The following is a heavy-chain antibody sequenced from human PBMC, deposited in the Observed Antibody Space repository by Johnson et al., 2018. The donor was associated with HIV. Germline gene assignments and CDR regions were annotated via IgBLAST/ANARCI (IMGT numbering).Heavy chain of an antibody. V-gene: IGHV3-74*01. CDR2: IQRDGPST. Sequence: VQLVESGGGLVQPGGSLRLSCAVSGFSFRNYWMEWVRQAPGKGLVWVSRIQRDGPSTPYAAPVRGRFTISRDHAHYTLYLEMKSLRADDTAVYYCVRDEYAFQIGGQGTRVTVCS. J-gene: IGHJ3*02. CDR3: VRDEYAFQI. CDR1: GFSFRNYW.